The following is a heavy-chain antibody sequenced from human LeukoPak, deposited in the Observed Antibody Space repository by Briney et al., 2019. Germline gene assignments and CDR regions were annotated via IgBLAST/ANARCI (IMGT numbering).Heavy chain of an antibody. CDR3: ARQGGYIISSFDF. D-gene: IGHD6-6*01. Sequence: PSETLCLTCTVSGGSISSSTYFWGWIRQPPGKGLEWIGSIYYSGSTFYNPSLKSRVTISVDTSKNRFSLKLTSVTAADTAVYYCARQGGYIISSFDFWGQGTLVTVSS. CDR2: IYYSGST. V-gene: IGHV4-39*01. CDR1: GGSISSSTYF. J-gene: IGHJ4*02.